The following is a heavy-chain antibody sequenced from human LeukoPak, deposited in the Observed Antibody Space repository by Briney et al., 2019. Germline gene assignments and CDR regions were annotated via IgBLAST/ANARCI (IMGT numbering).Heavy chain of an antibody. J-gene: IGHJ4*02. Sequence: GGTLRLSCAASGFTFSSSGMSWVRQAPGKGLEWVSGISASGGLTYYADSVKGRFTISRDNSKNTLHLQMNSLRDDDTAVYYCAKGGSSWSEFDYWGQGTLVTVSS. V-gene: IGHV3-23*01. D-gene: IGHD6-13*01. CDR1: GFTFSSSG. CDR2: ISASGGLT. CDR3: AKGGSSWSEFDY.